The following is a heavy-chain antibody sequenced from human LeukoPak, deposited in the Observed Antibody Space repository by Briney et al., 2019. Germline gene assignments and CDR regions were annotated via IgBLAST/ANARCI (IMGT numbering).Heavy chain of an antibody. Sequence: SETLSLTCTVSGGSISSSSYYCGWIRQPPGKGLEWIGSIYYSGSTYYNPSLKSRVTISVDKSKNQFSLKLSSVTAADTAVYYCARDGGYQLLTHPYYYMDVWGKGTTVTVSS. CDR1: GGSISSSSYY. CDR2: IYYSGST. J-gene: IGHJ6*03. CDR3: ARDGGYQLLTHPYYYMDV. V-gene: IGHV4-39*07. D-gene: IGHD2-2*01.